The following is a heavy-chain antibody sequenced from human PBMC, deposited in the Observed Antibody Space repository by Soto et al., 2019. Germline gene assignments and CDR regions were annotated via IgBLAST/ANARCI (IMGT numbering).Heavy chain of an antibody. CDR1: GGSFSGYY. J-gene: IGHJ5*02. CDR3: ATLLRGVIRTLNWFDP. Sequence: SETLSLTCAVYGGSFSGYYWSWIRQPPGKGLEWIGEINHSGSTNYNPSLKSRVTISVDTSKNQFSLKLSSVTAADTAVYYCATLLRGVIRTLNWFDPWGQGTLVTVSS. V-gene: IGHV4-34*01. CDR2: INHSGST. D-gene: IGHD3-10*01.